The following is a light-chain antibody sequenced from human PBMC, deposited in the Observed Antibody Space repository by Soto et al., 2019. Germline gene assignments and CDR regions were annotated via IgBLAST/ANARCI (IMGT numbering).Light chain of an antibody. CDR2: DVS. J-gene: IGLJ1*01. Sequence: QSVLTQPASVSGSPGQSITISCTGTSSDVGGYNYVSWYQHHPGKAPKLMIYDVSSRPSGVSNRFSGSKSGNTASLTISRLQAEDEADYYCSSYTSSSTLYVFGTGTKLTVL. CDR1: SSDVGGYNY. V-gene: IGLV2-14*03. CDR3: SSYTSSSTLYV.